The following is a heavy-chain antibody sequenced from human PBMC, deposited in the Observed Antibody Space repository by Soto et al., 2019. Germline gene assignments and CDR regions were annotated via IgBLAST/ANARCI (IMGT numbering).Heavy chain of an antibody. Sequence: GPSVKVSCKASGYTFTSYDINWVRQATGQGLEWMGWMNPNSGNTGYAQKFQGRVTMTRNTSISTAYMELSGLRSDDTAVYYCALAYYYDSSGYGERFDPWGQGTLVTVSS. CDR2: MNPNSGNT. CDR3: ALAYYYDSSGYGERFDP. V-gene: IGHV1-8*01. D-gene: IGHD3-22*01. CDR1: GYTFTSYD. J-gene: IGHJ5*02.